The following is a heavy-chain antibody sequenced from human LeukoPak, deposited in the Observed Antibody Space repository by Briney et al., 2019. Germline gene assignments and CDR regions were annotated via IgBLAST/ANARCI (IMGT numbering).Heavy chain of an antibody. CDR3: AKNQGQWLVPVDY. D-gene: IGHD6-19*01. CDR2: MSGSGGST. J-gene: IGHJ4*02. CDR1: GFTFSNYA. Sequence: PGGSLRLSWAASGFTFSNYAMSWVRQAPGKGLEWVSSMSGSGGSTYYADSVKGRFTISRDNSKNTLYLQMNNLRAEDTALYYRAKNQGQWLVPVDYWGQGTLVTVSS. V-gene: IGHV3-23*01.